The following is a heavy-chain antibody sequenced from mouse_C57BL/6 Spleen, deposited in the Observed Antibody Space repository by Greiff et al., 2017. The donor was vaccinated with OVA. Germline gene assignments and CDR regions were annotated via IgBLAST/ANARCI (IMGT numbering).Heavy chain of an antibody. CDR2: IDPSDSYT. Sequence: QVQLQQPGAELVMPGASVKLSCKASGYTFTSYWMHWVKQRPGQGLEWIGEIDPSDSYTNSNQKFKGKSTLTVDKSSSTAYMQLSSLTSEDSAVYYCARGYGSSPEYFDYWGQGTTLTVSS. J-gene: IGHJ2*01. V-gene: IGHV1-69*01. CDR1: GYTFTSYW. CDR3: ARGYGSSPEYFDY. D-gene: IGHD1-1*01.